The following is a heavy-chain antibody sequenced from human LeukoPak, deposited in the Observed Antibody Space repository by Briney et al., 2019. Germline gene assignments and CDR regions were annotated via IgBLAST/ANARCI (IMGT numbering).Heavy chain of an antibody. Sequence: SETLSLTRTVSGGFISSYYWNWIRQPPGKGLEWIGYIYNSGTGNYSPSLKSRVTISVDTSKNQFSLKLSSVTAADTAVYYCARGLITFGGVIDNFDYWGQGALVTVSS. D-gene: IGHD3-16*02. CDR2: IYNSGTG. CDR3: ARGLITFGGVIDNFDY. CDR1: GGFISSYY. V-gene: IGHV4-59*08. J-gene: IGHJ4*02.